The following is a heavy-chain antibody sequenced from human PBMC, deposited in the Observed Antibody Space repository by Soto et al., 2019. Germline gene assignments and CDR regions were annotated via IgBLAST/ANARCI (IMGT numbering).Heavy chain of an antibody. D-gene: IGHD1-7*01. CDR2: ISAYNGNT. CDR1: GYTFSSYG. Sequence: QVQLVQSGAEVKKPGASVKVSCKASGYTFSSYGISWVRQAPGQGLEWMGRISAYNGNTNYAQKLQGRVTMTTDTSPSTAYMELRSPRSDDKAVYYCARDRGYNWNYGWFDPWGEGTLVTVSS. V-gene: IGHV1-18*01. CDR3: ARDRGYNWNYGWFDP. J-gene: IGHJ5*02.